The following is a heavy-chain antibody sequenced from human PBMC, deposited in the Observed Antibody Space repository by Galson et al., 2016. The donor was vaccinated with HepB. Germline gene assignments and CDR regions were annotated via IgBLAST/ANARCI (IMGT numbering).Heavy chain of an antibody. J-gene: IGHJ6*02. CDR3: ANSEGFWSGYHYGMDV. CDR2: ISFSGATT. V-gene: IGHV3-23*01. Sequence: SLRLSCAASGFTLSDYGITWVRQAPGKGLEWVSVISFSGATTYYADSVKGRFTISRDNFKNTLYLQMNSLRAEDTAVYYCANSEGFWSGYHYGMDVWGQGTTVTVSS. CDR1: GFTLSDYG. D-gene: IGHD3-3*01.